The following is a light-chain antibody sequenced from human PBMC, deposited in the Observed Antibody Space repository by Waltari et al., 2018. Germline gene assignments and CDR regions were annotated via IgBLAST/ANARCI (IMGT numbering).Light chain of an antibody. J-gene: IGLJ2*01. Sequence: NFMLTQPHSVSESPGKTVTISCTRSSGSIASNHVQSYQQRPGSSPTTVIYEDNQRPSGVPDRFSGSIDSSSNSASLTISGLKTEDEADYYCQSYDSSNVVFGGGTKLTVL. CDR3: QSYDSSNVV. CDR2: EDN. V-gene: IGLV6-57*01. CDR1: SGSIASNH.